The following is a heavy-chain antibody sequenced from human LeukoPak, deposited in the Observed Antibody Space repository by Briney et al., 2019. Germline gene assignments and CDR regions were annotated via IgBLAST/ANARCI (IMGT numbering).Heavy chain of an antibody. CDR1: GFTFSSYG. V-gene: IGHV3-30*18. Sequence: GGSLRLSCAASGFTFSSYGMYWVRQAPGKGLEWLAVVTSDGSNKYYADSVKGRFTIYRDNSKNTLYLQMNSLRAEDTAVYYCAKDPIAVAGNNYYGMDVWGQGTTVSVSS. CDR3: AKDPIAVAGNNYYGMDV. CDR2: VTSDGSNK. D-gene: IGHD6-19*01. J-gene: IGHJ6*02.